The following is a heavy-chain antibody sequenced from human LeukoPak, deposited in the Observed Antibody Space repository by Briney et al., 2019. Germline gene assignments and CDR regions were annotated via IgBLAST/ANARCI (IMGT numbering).Heavy chain of an antibody. D-gene: IGHD3-9*01. Sequence: SETLSLTCTVSGGSVSSSIYYWGWIRQPPGKGLEWIGSIYYSGSTSYNPSLKSRVTISVDTSKNQFSLILTSVTAADTAGYYCASRNDILTGYVFDFWGQGTLVTVSS. J-gene: IGHJ4*02. CDR3: ASRNDILTGYVFDF. CDR2: IYYSGST. V-gene: IGHV4-39*01. CDR1: GGSVSSSIYY.